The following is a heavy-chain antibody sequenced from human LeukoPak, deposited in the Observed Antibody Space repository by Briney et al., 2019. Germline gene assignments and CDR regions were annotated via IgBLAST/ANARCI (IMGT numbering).Heavy chain of an antibody. CDR2: SRSTSSHI. CDR3: ARNNIFLDY. V-gene: IGHV3-21*01. D-gene: IGHD3-9*01. CDR1: TFTFSTYN. J-gene: IGHJ4*02. Sequence: GGSLRLSCAASTFTFSTYNMNWVRQAPGKGLEWVSYSRSTSSHIDYADSVKGRFTISRDNAKNSVYLQMSSLRVEDTAVYYCARNNIFLDYWGQGILVTVSS.